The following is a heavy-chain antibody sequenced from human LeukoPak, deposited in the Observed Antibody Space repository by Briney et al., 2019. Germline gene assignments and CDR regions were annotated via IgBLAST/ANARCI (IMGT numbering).Heavy chain of an antibody. V-gene: IGHV1-18*01. CDR2: ISAYNGDT. CDR1: GGTFSSYA. D-gene: IGHD3-22*01. Sequence: ASVKVSCKASGGTFSSYAISWVRQAPGQGLEWMGWISAYNGDTNFAQNFQGRVTMTTDTSTSTAYMELRSLRSDDTAVYYCARDYYDNSGYYSHSGGYWGQGTLVTVSS. J-gene: IGHJ4*02. CDR3: ARDYYDNSGYYSHSGGY.